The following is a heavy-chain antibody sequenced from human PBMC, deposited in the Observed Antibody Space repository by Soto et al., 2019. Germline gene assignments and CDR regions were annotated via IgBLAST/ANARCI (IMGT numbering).Heavy chain of an antibody. Sequence: GGSLKLSCAASGFTFSSYWMHWVRQAPGKGLVWVSRIKTDGSSTNYADSVKGRFTISRDNAKNMLYLQMNSLRPEDTAVYYCTREKFDPWGQGTLVTVSS. J-gene: IGHJ5*02. V-gene: IGHV3-74*01. CDR1: GFTFSSYW. CDR3: TREKFDP. CDR2: IKTDGSST.